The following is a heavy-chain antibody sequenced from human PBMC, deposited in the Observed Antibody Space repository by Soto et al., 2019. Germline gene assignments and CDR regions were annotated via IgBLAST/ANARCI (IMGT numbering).Heavy chain of an antibody. V-gene: IGHV3-23*01. Sequence: GGSLRLSCAASGFSFGSYALSWVRQAPGKGLEWVSTISGSDGKTFYADSVKGRFSVSRDTSQNTLYLQMNSLRADDTAIYYCARWSYLDYWGQGTRVTVSS. CDR1: GFSFGSYA. CDR3: ARWSYLDY. CDR2: ISGSDGKT. J-gene: IGHJ4*02. D-gene: IGHD3-3*01.